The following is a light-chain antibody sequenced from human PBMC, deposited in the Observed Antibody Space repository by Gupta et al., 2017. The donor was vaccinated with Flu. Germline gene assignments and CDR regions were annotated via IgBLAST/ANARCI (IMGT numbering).Light chain of an antibody. Sequence: QSVLTPPPSVSGAPGQRVTISCTGRSSNIGAGYDVHWYQQLPRTAPKLLIYGNTNRPSGVPDRFSGSKSGTSASLAITGLRAEDEADYYCQSYDSSLSGWVFGGGTKLTVL. CDR2: GNT. J-gene: IGLJ3*02. V-gene: IGLV1-40*01. CDR1: SSNIGAGYD. CDR3: QSYDSSLSGWV.